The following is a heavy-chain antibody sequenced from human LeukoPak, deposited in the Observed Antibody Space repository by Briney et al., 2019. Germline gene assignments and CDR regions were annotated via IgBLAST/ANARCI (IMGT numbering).Heavy chain of an antibody. CDR3: ARYADLAVAGYYFDY. D-gene: IGHD6-19*01. CDR2: INPNSGGT. J-gene: IGHJ4*02. Sequence: GASVKVSCKASGYTFTGYYMHWVRQAPGQGLEWMGWINPNSGGTNYAQKFQGRVTMTRDTSISTAYMELSRLRSDDTAVYYCARYADLAVAGYYFDYWGQGTLVTVSS. CDR1: GYTFTGYY. V-gene: IGHV1-2*02.